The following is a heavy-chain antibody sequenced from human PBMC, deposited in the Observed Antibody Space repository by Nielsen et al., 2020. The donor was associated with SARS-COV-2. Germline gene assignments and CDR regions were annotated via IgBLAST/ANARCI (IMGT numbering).Heavy chain of an antibody. CDR1: GFTFSSYE. CDR3: AKDLSIAVAGTGDY. Sequence: GGSLRLSCAASGFTFSSYEMNWVRQAPGKGLEWVSYISSSGSTIYYADSVKGRFTISRDNSKNTLYLQMNSLRAEDTAVYYCAKDLSIAVAGTGDYWGQGTLVTVSS. V-gene: IGHV3-48*03. CDR2: ISSSGSTI. D-gene: IGHD6-19*01. J-gene: IGHJ4*02.